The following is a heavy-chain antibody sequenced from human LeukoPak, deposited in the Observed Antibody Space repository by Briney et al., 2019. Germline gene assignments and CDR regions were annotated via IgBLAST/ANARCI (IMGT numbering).Heavy chain of an antibody. D-gene: IGHD3-10*01. CDR1: GYTFTSYA. V-gene: IGHV1-3*01. J-gene: IGHJ5*02. CDR2: INAGNGNT. CDR3: ARDPSPGSYTVWFDP. Sequence: AASVKVSCKASGYTFTSYAMHWVRQAPGQRLEWMGWINAGNGNTKYSQKFQGRVTITRDTSASTAYMELSSLRSEDTAVYYCARDPSPGSYTVWFDPWGQGTLVTVFS.